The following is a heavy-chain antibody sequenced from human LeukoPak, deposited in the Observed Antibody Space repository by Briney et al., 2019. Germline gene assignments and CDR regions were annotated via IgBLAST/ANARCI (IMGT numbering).Heavy chain of an antibody. CDR3: AREALDPANAFDI. V-gene: IGHV1-69*13. Sequence: ASVKVSCKASGGTFSSYAISWVRQAPGQGLEWMGGIIPIFGTANYAQKFQGRVTITADESTSTAYMELSSLRSEDTAVYYCAREALDPANAFDIWGQGTMVTVPS. J-gene: IGHJ3*02. D-gene: IGHD2-2*03. CDR1: GGTFSSYA. CDR2: IIPIFGTA.